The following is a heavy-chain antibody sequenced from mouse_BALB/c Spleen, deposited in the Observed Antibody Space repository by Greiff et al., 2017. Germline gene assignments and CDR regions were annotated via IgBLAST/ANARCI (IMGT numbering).Heavy chain of an antibody. CDR3: ARGGNYEAY. D-gene: IGHD2-1*01. J-gene: IGHJ3*01. CDR2: IYPGSGST. Sequence: LQQPGSELVRPGASVKLSCKASGYTFTSYWMHWVKQRHGQGLEWIGNIYPGSGSTNYDEKFKSKGTLTVDTSSSTAYLQLSSLTSEDTAVYYCARGGNYEAYWGQGTLVTVSA. CDR1: GYTFTSYW. V-gene: IGHV1S22*01.